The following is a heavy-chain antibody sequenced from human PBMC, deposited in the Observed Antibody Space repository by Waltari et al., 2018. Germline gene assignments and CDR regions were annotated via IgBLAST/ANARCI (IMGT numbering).Heavy chain of an antibody. CDR2: IIPIFDTG. CDR1: GGTFSSYA. CDR3: ARDPAVTTDLAFDI. J-gene: IGHJ3*02. D-gene: IGHD4-17*01. V-gene: IGHV1-69*13. Sequence: QVQLVQSGAEVKQPGSSVKVSCQASGGTFSSYAVSWAPQSPGYGLEWMGGIIPIFDTGNCAQKYQGIVTITAKETTSAAYMGLSSMRSETTAVYCCARDPAVTTDLAFDIWGQGAMVTVSS.